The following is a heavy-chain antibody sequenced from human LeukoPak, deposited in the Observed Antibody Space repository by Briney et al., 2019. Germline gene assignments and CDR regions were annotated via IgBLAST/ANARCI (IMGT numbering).Heavy chain of an antibody. CDR1: GFTFSSYA. D-gene: IGHD5-24*01. CDR3: AKDQRDGYNRGPFDY. J-gene: IGHJ4*02. Sequence: GGSLRLSCAASGFTFSSYAMSWVRQAPGKGLEWVSAISGSGGSTYYADSVKGRFTISRDNSKNTLYLQMNSLRAEGTAVYYCAKDQRDGYNRGPFDYWGQGTLVTVSS. CDR2: ISGSGGST. V-gene: IGHV3-23*01.